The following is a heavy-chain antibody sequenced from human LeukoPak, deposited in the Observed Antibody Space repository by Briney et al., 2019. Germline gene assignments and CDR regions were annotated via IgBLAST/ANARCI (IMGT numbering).Heavy chain of an antibody. CDR2: ISYDGSNK. Sequence: QAGGSLRLSCAASGFTFSSYGMHWVRQAPGKGLEWVAVISYDGSNKYYADSVKGRFTISRDNSKDTLYLQMNSLRAEDTAVYYCAEKGGNQLPYFDHWGLGTVVTVSS. D-gene: IGHD2-2*01. CDR3: AEKGGNQLPYFDH. J-gene: IGHJ4*02. V-gene: IGHV3-30*18. CDR1: GFTFSSYG.